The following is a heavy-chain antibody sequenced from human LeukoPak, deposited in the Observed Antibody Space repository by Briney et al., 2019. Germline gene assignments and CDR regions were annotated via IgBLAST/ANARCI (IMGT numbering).Heavy chain of an antibody. Sequence: ASEKVSCKVSGYTFTDYYMHWVQQAPGKGLEWMGLVDPEDGETIYAEKFQGRVTITADTSTDTAYMELSSLRSEDTAVYYCATDRDSGSYYAFDYWGQGTLVTVSS. V-gene: IGHV1-69-2*01. J-gene: IGHJ4*02. CDR2: VDPEDGET. CDR3: ATDRDSGSYYAFDY. D-gene: IGHD1-26*01. CDR1: GYTFTDYY.